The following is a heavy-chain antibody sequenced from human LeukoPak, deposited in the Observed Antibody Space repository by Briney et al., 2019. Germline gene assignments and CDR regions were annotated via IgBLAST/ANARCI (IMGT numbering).Heavy chain of an antibody. D-gene: IGHD6-13*01. CDR3: ARNLIPEQLVLNF. CDR1: GGSVSNYY. Sequence: SETLSLTCTVSGGSVSNYYWNWIRQPPGKGLEWIGYIYYTGSTNYNPSLKSRVTMSVDTSKNQFSLNLRSVTPEDTAVYYCARNLIPEQLVLNFWGQGTLVTVSS. J-gene: IGHJ4*02. V-gene: IGHV4-59*02. CDR2: IYYTGST.